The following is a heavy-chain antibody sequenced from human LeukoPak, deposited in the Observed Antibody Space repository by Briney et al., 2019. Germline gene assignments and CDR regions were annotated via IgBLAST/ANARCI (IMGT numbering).Heavy chain of an antibody. CDR2: MFYTGST. CDR3: ARVSVVYGMDV. CDR1: GGSISSDY. V-gene: IGHV4-59*01. J-gene: IGHJ6*02. Sequence: PSETLSLTCSVSGGSISSDYWAWIRPPPGKGLDWIGYMFYTGSTNYNPSLKSRVTISLATPKKQFSLKLSSVTAADTAVYYCARVSVVYGMDVWGRGTTVTVSS.